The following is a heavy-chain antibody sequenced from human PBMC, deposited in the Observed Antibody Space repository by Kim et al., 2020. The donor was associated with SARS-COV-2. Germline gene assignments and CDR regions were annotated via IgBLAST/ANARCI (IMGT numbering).Heavy chain of an antibody. Sequence: SETLSLTCTVSSHSTSSGYYWGWIRQSPGKGLEWIGSVHQSSMTYYNRSLRSRVTISIDTSKNQFSLRLNSVTAADTAVYYCTSKYYYDTSGYYYADWWGQGTLVTVS. V-gene: IGHV4-38-2*02. CDR2: VHQSSMT. CDR3: TSKYYYDTSGYYYADW. D-gene: IGHD3-22*01. J-gene: IGHJ4*02. CDR1: SHSTSSGYY.